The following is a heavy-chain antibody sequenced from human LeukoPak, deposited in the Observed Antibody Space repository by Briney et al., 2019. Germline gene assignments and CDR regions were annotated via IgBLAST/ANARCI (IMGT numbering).Heavy chain of an antibody. CDR3: AKGPRRGGSYSVDP. CDR2: ISGSGGST. CDR1: GFTFSSYA. V-gene: IGHV3-23*01. D-gene: IGHD1-26*01. J-gene: IGHJ5*02. Sequence: GGSLRLSCAASGFTFSSYAMSWVRQAPGKGLEWVSAISGSGGSTYYADSVKGRFTISRDNSKNTLYLQMNSLRAEDTAVYYCAKGPRRGGSYSVDPWGQGTLLTVSS.